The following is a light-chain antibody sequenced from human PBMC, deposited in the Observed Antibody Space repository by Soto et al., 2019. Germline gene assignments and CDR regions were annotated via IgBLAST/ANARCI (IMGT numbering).Light chain of an antibody. J-gene: IGKJ1*01. V-gene: IGKV3D-20*01. CDR1: QSVNSNY. CDR3: QQYASAWT. Sequence: EIVLTQSPATLSLSPGERATLSCGASQSVNSNYLAWYQQKPSLAPRLLIYDASRKANGIPDRFRGSGSGTDFTLTISRLEPEDFAVYYCQQYASAWTFGQGTKVDIK. CDR2: DAS.